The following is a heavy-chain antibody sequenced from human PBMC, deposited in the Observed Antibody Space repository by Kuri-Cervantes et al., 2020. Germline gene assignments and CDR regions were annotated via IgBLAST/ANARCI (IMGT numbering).Heavy chain of an antibody. Sequence: SVKVSCKASGYTFTSYDINWVRQATGQGLEWMGRIIPILGIANYAQKFQGRVTITADKSTSTAYMELSSLRSEDTAVYYCARPYCSGGSCYANWFDPWGQGTLVTVSS. CDR1: GYTFTSYD. CDR3: ARPYCSGGSCYANWFDP. V-gene: IGHV1-69*04. D-gene: IGHD2-15*01. J-gene: IGHJ5*02. CDR2: IIPILGIA.